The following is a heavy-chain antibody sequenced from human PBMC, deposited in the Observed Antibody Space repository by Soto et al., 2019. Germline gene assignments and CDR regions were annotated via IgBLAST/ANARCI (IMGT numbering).Heavy chain of an antibody. J-gene: IGHJ6*01. D-gene: IGHD3-16*01. Sequence: PGGSLRLSCAASGFTFSNYSIHWVRQAQRKVLVWLAIISYDGSNKYNAAPEKCRFTISRDNSKNTFYSQMDSLRAEDTAVYYWGGDDVCTSATGRECVYYYYYGREV. CDR2: ISYDGSNK. CDR1: GFTFSNYS. CDR3: GGDDVCTSATGRECVYYYYYGREV. V-gene: IGHV3-30-3*01.